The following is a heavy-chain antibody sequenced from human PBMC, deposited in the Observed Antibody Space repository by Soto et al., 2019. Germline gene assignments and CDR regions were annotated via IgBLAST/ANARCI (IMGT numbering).Heavy chain of an antibody. CDR2: IWYDESHE. J-gene: IGHJ1*01. D-gene: IGHD1-1*01. CDR1: GFTFSNYG. V-gene: IGHV3-33*01. CDR3: ARAGVEQAIQVGYFQH. Sequence: GGSLRLSCTASGFTFSNYGMHWVRQAPGEGLEWVAVIWYDESHEYYADSVKGRFTISRDNSKNTLYLQMDSLRVDDTATYYCARAGVEQAIQVGYFQHWGQGTLVTVSS.